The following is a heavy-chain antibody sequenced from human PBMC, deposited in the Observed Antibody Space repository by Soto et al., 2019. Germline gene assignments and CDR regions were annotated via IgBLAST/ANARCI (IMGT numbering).Heavy chain of an antibody. CDR2: ISYDGSNK. CDR3: AKKPRYSGRYWLDY. D-gene: IGHD1-26*01. CDR1: GFTFSSYG. Sequence: PGGSLRLSCAASGFTFSSYGMHWVRQAPGKGLEWVAVISYDGSNKYYADSVKGRFTISRDNSKNTLYLQMNSLRAEDTAVYYCAKKPRYSGRYWLDYWGQGT. V-gene: IGHV3-30*18. J-gene: IGHJ4*02.